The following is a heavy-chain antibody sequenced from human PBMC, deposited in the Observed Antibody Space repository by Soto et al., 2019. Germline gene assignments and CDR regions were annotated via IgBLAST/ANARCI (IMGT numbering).Heavy chain of an antibody. CDR3: AKVRESAPAGHFDY. CDR1: GFTFSTYA. CDR2: ISGSGGTT. J-gene: IGHJ4*02. V-gene: IGHV3-23*01. Sequence: PGGSLRLSCAASGFTFSTYAMTWVRQSPGKGLEWVSIISGSGGTTYCADSVKGRFTISRDNSKNTLYVQMNSLRVEDTALYYCAKVRESAPAGHFDYWGQGTLVTVSS. D-gene: IGHD6-13*01.